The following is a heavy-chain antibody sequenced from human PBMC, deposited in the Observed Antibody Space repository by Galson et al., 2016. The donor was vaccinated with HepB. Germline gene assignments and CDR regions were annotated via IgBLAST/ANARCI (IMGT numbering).Heavy chain of an antibody. D-gene: IGHD6-13*01. Sequence: SLRLSCAASGYTFSSYAMSWVSQAPGKGLEWVSAISGSGGSTYYADSVKGRFTISRDNSKNTVYLQMNSLRAEDTAVYYCAKGGIVAAGTPWGFDYWGQGTLVTVSS. CDR1: GYTFSSYA. CDR2: ISGSGGST. V-gene: IGHV3-23*01. J-gene: IGHJ4*02. CDR3: AKGGIVAAGTPWGFDY.